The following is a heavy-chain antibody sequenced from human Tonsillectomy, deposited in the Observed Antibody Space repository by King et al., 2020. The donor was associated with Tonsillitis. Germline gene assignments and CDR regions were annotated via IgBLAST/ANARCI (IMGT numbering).Heavy chain of an antibody. CDR1: GGSIISYY. CDR3: ARVAEYSGSSFDY. D-gene: IGHD1-26*01. Sequence: QLQESGPGLVKPSETLSLTCTGSGGSIISYYWIGIRQPAGRGLEWIGRIYTSGSTNYNPPLKSRVTRSVDTSKNQFSLKLSSVTAADTAVYYCARVAEYSGSSFDYWGQGTLVTVSS. V-gene: IGHV4-4*07. CDR2: IYTSGST. J-gene: IGHJ4*02.